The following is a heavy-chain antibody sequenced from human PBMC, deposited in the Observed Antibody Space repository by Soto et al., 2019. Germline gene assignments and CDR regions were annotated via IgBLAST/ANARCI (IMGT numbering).Heavy chain of an antibody. Sequence: EVQLVESGGGLIQPGGSLRLSCAASGFTVSSNYMSWVRQAPGKGLEWVSVIYSGGSTYYADSVKGRFTISRDNSKNKLYLQMNSLRAEDTAVYYCARGDYYDSSGDYLDYWGQGTLVTVSS. CDR2: IYSGGST. D-gene: IGHD3-22*01. V-gene: IGHV3-53*01. CDR3: ARGDYYDSSGDYLDY. CDR1: GFTVSSNY. J-gene: IGHJ4*02.